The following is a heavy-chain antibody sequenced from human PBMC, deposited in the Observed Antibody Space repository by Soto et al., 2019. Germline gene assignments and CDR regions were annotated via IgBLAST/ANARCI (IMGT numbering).Heavy chain of an antibody. J-gene: IGHJ4*02. V-gene: IGHV4-59*01. CDR3: ARGYDFWSGYYQYYFDY. CDR2: IYYSGST. Sequence: TSETQSLTCTVSGGSISSYYWSWIRQPPGKGLEWIGYIYYSGSTNYNPSLKSRVTISVDTSKNQFSLKLSSVTAADTAVYYCARGYDFWSGYYQYYFDYWGQGTLVTVSS. CDR1: GGSISSYY. D-gene: IGHD3-3*01.